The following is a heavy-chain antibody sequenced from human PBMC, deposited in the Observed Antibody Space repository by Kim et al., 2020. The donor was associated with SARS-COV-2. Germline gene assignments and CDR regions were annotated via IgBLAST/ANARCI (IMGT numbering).Heavy chain of an antibody. V-gene: IGHV1-69*13. J-gene: IGHJ6*02. Sequence: SVKVSCKASGGTFSSYAISWVRQAPGQGLEWMGGIIPIFGTANYAQKFQGRVTITADESTSTAYMELSRLRSEDTAVYYCARDLNIVGDSEYCYYYGMVVWGQGTTVTVSS. CDR1: GGTFSSYA. CDR2: IIPIFGTA. D-gene: IGHD1-26*01. CDR3: ARDLNIVGDSEYCYYYGMVV.